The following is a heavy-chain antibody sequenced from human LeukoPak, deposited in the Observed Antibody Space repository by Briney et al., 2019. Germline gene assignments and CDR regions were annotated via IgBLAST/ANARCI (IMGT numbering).Heavy chain of an antibody. J-gene: IGHJ4*02. V-gene: IGHV4-4*07. CDR1: GGSISSYY. CDR2: IYSTGST. Sequence: PSETLSLTCTVSGGSISSYYWSWIRQPAGKGLEWIGRIYSTGSTNYNPSLKSRVTMSVDTSKNQFSLRLRSVTAADTAVYYCARSGSSWYHPVDYWGQGTLVTVSS. D-gene: IGHD6-13*01. CDR3: ARSGSSWYHPVDY.